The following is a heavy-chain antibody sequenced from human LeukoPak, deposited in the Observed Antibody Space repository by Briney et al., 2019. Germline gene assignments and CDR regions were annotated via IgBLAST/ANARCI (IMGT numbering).Heavy chain of an antibody. CDR3: ASSGSYRFDY. J-gene: IGHJ4*02. D-gene: IGHD1-26*01. Sequence: GRSLRLSCAASGFTFDDYAMHWVRQAPGKGLEWISGISWNSGSIGYADSVKGRFTISRDNAKNSPYLQMNSLRAEDTALYYCASSGSYRFDYWGQGTLVTVSS. CDR1: GFTFDDYA. CDR2: ISWNSGSI. V-gene: IGHV3-9*01.